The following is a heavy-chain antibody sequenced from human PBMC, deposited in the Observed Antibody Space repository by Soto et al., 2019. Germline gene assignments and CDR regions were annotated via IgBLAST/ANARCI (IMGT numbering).Heavy chain of an antibody. CDR2: IYPGDSDT. V-gene: IGHV5-51*01. CDR3: ARHLGRGLFHYYYYYGMDV. Sequence: PGESLKISCKGSGYSFTSYWIGWVRQMPGKGLEWMGIIYPGDSDTRYSPSFQGQVTISADKSISTAYLQWSSLKASDTAMYYCARHLGRGLFHYYYYYGMDVWGQGTTVTVSS. D-gene: IGHD3-10*01. J-gene: IGHJ6*02. CDR1: GYSFTSYW.